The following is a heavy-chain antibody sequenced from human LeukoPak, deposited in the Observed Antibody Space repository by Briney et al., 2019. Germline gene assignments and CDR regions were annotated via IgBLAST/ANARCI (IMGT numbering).Heavy chain of an antibody. D-gene: IGHD3-9*01. CDR3: ARGDHYDVLTGFQTPSHLSDY. V-gene: IGHV1-2*02. CDR1: GYTFTGYY. CDR2: INPNSGDT. Sequence: ASVKVSCKASGYTFTGYYVHWVRQAPGQGLEWMGWINPNSGDTNYARKFQGRVTMTRDTSISTAYMELSRLTSDDTAVYYCARGDHYDVLTGFQTPSHLSDYWGQGTLVTVSS. J-gene: IGHJ4*02.